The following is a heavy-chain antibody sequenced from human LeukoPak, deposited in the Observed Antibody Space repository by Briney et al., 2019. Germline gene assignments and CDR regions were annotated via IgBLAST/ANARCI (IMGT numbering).Heavy chain of an antibody. J-gene: IGHJ5*02. CDR2: IYYSGST. D-gene: IGHD2-2*01. Sequence: SETLSLTCTVSGGSISSNSYYWGWIRQPPGKGLEWIGSIYYSGSTYYNPSLKSRVTISVDTSKNQFSLKLSSVTAADTAVYYCARDRYCSSTNCFSPWFDPWGQGTLVTVSS. CDR3: ARDRYCSSTNCFSPWFDP. V-gene: IGHV4-39*07. CDR1: GGSISSNSYY.